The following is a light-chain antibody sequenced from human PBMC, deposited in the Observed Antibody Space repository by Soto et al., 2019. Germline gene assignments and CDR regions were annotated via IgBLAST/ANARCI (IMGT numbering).Light chain of an antibody. CDR2: DNN. Sequence: QSVLTQPPSVSAAPGQKVTISCSGSSSNIGNNYVSWYQQLPGTAPKLLIYDNNKRPSGIPDRFSGSKSGTSATLGITGLQTGDEADYYCETWDNSLSAGVFGGGTQLTVL. J-gene: IGLJ3*02. CDR1: SSNIGNNY. CDR3: ETWDNSLSAGV. V-gene: IGLV1-51*01.